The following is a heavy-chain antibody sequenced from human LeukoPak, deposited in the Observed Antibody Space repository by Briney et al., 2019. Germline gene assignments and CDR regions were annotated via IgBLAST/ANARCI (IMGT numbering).Heavy chain of an antibody. V-gene: IGHV3-7*01. CDR1: GFTFSTYW. CDR3: ARDSAGNDY. Sequence: GGSLRLSCEASGFTFSTYWMSWVRQAPGKGLEWVANIKQDGSEKYYVDSVKGRFTNSRDNAKNSLYLQMNSLRVEDTAMYYCARDSAGNDYWGQGTLVTVSS. D-gene: IGHD6-13*01. CDR2: IKQDGSEK. J-gene: IGHJ4*02.